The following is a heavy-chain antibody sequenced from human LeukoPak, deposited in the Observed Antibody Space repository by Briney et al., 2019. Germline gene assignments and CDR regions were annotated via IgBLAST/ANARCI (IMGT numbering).Heavy chain of an antibody. CDR1: GFTFTSHW. CDR3: ARVTSVDPLGAFDI. V-gene: IGHV3-74*01. Sequence: GGSLRLSCGASGFTFTSHWMNWVRQAPGKGLVWVSRINTDGTITAYADSVKGRFTISRGSAKNTVYLQMKSLRAEDTAVYYCARVTSVDPLGAFDIWGQGTMVTVSS. CDR2: INTDGTIT. J-gene: IGHJ3*02. D-gene: IGHD2/OR15-2a*01.